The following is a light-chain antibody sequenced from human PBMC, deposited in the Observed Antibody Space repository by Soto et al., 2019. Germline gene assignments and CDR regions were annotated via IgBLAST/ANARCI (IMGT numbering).Light chain of an antibody. CDR1: QSISSW. V-gene: IGKV1-39*01. CDR3: QQSYSTPIT. Sequence: QISKSSSTVSASVANRVTITCRASQSISSWLAWYQQKPGKAPKLLIYAASSLQSGVPSRFSGSGSGTDFTLTISSLQPEDFATYYCQQSYSTPITFGQGTRLEI. CDR2: AAS. J-gene: IGKJ5*01.